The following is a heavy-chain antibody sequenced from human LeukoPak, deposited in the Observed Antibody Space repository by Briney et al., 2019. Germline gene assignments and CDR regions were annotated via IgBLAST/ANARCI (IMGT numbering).Heavy chain of an antibody. CDR1: GYTFTSYA. J-gene: IGHJ4*02. V-gene: IGHV7-4-1*02. CDR2: INTNTGNP. Sequence: ASVKVSCKASGYTFTSYAMNWVRQAPGQGLEWTGWINTNTGNPTYAQGFTGRFVFSLDTSVSTAYLQISSLKAEDTAVYYCARVVRSSTSCTFDYWGQGTLVTVSS. CDR3: ARVVRSSTSCTFDY. D-gene: IGHD2-2*01.